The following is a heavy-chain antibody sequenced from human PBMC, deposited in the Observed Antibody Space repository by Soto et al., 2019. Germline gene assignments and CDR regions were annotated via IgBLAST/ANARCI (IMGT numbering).Heavy chain of an antibody. Sequence: GASAKVSCKACGYTFTSYATHWVRQAPGQRLEWMGWNNAANGDTKYSPKFQGRVTITRDTSASTAYMELSSLRSEDTAVYYCVRRHVSATGIDWFDPWGQGTLVTVSS. CDR3: VRRHVSATGIDWFDP. D-gene: IGHD6-13*01. CDR1: GYTFTSYA. J-gene: IGHJ5*02. V-gene: IGHV1-3*01. CDR2: NNAANGDT.